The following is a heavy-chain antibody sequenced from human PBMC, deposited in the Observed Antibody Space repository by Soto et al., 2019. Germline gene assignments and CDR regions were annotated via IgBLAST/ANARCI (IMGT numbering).Heavy chain of an antibody. J-gene: IGHJ4*02. V-gene: IGHV1-8*01. CDR2: MNPNSGNT. Sequence: SVKVSCKASGYTFTIYDILWVRQAAGQGLEWMGWMNPNSGNTVYAQKFQGRVTMTRDTSISTAYMELNSLRVEDTAVYYCVRGELRPRFDSWGQGTLVTVSS. D-gene: IGHD1-7*01. CDR3: VRGELRPRFDS. CDR1: GYTFTIYD.